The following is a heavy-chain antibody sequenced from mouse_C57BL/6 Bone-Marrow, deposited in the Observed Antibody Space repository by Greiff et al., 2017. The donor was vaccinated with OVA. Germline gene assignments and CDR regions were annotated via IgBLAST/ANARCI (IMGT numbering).Heavy chain of an antibody. CDR3: ARWGYSNYPHFDY. J-gene: IGHJ2*01. CDR1: GYAFSSSW. V-gene: IGHV1-82*01. D-gene: IGHD2-5*01. Sequence: QVQLKQSGPELVKPGASVKISCKASGYAFSSSWMNWVKQRPGKGLEWIGRIYPGDGDTNYNGKFKGKATLTADKSSSTAYMQLSSLTSEDSAVYFCARWGYSNYPHFDYWGQGTTLTVSS. CDR2: IYPGDGDT.